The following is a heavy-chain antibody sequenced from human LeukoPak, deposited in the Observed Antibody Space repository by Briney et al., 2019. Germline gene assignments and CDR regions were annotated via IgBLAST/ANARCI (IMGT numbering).Heavy chain of an antibody. J-gene: IGHJ6*02. CDR3: ARDRWSNYYYYGMDV. Sequence: PSETLSLTCAVYGGSFSGYYWSWIRRPPGKGLEWIGEINHSGSTNYNPSLKSRVTISVDTSKNQFSLKLSSVTAADTAVYYCARDRWSNYYYYGMDVWGQGTTVTVSS. D-gene: IGHD4-23*01. CDR1: GGSFSGYY. V-gene: IGHV4-34*01. CDR2: INHSGST.